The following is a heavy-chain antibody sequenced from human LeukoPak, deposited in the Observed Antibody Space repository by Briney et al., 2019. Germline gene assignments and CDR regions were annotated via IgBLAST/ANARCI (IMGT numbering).Heavy chain of an antibody. CDR1: GYTFTSYG. J-gene: IGHJ5*02. D-gene: IGHD1-26*01. Sequence: ASVKVSCKASGYTFTSYGISWVRLAPGQGLEWVGWISVYTGNTNYAQKLQGRVTMTTDTSMSTAYMELRSLRSDDTAVYDCARDMKRSRARWENLGFDPWGQGPLVTVSS. V-gene: IGHV1-18*01. CDR2: ISVYTGNT. CDR3: ARDMKRSRARWENLGFDP.